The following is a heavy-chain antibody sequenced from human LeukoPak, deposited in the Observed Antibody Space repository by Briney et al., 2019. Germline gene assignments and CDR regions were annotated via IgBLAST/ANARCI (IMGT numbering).Heavy chain of an antibody. CDR1: GFTFSSYS. D-gene: IGHD2-8*01. Sequence: PGGSLRLSCAASGFTFSSYSMNWVRQAPGKGLECISYISSSSSTIYYADSVKGRFTISRDNAKNSLYLQMNSLRDEDTAVYYCARRSNRDFDYWGQGTLVTVSS. CDR2: ISSSSSTI. J-gene: IGHJ4*02. V-gene: IGHV3-48*02. CDR3: ARRSNRDFDY.